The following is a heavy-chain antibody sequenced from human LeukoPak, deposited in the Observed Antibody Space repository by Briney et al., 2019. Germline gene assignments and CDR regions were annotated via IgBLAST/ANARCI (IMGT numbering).Heavy chain of an antibody. CDR3: AREFRATNMDV. D-gene: IGHD3-10*01. V-gene: IGHV3-74*01. CDR2: ISIDGSNI. Sequence: GGSLRLSCAASGFTFSSHWMHWLRQAPGKGLVWVSRISIDGSNIIYAETVKGRFTVSRDNAKNTLYLQMNSLRVEDTAVYYCAREFRATNMDVWGKGTAVIVSS. J-gene: IGHJ6*04. CDR1: GFTFSSHW.